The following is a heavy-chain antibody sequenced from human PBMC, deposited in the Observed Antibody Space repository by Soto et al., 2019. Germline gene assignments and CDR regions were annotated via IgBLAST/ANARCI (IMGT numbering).Heavy chain of an antibody. V-gene: IGHV3-48*02. D-gene: IGHD3-3*01. J-gene: IGHJ6*02. CDR2: FISIIITI. CDR1: GFTFNNYA. CDR3: ARDRVRGPYGMDV. Sequence: GGSLRLSCAASGFTFNNYAMNWVRQAPGKGLEWVSFFISIIITIYYADSVKGRFTISRDYAKNSLFLKMNSLRDEDTAVYYCARDRVRGPYGMDVWGQGTTVTVSS.